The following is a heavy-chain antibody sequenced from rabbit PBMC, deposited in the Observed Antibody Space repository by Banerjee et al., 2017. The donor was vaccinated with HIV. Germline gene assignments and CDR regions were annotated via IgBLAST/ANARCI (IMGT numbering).Heavy chain of an antibody. J-gene: IGHJ4*01. CDR1: GFSFSNKYV. CDR2: INTSSGNT. D-gene: IGHD4-2*01. V-gene: IGHV1S40*01. Sequence: QSLEESGGDLVKPGASLTLTCTASGFSFSNKYVMCWVRQAPGKGLEWIACINTSSGNTVYASWAKGRFTISKTPSTTVTLQMTSLTAADTATYFCARRADYAGGGNFNLWGPGTLVTVS. CDR3: ARRADYAGGGNFNL.